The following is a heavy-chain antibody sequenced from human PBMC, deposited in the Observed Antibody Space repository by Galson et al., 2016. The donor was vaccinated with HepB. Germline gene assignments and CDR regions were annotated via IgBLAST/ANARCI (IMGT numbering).Heavy chain of an antibody. CDR1: GDSFINYA. V-gene: IGHV1-69*13. D-gene: IGHD3-22*01. CDR3: AKSRGSYESDGFFYADAFDI. J-gene: IGHJ3*02. CDR2: IVPIFGPA. Sequence: SVKVSCKASGDSFINYAITWVRQAPGQGLEWMGGIVPIFGPANYAQKFQGRIAITADQSTNTGYLELNSLRPDDTAVYYCAKSRGSYESDGFFYADAFDIWGQGTLVTVSS.